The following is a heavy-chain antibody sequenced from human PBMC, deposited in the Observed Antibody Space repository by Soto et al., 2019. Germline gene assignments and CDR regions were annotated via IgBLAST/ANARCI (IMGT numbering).Heavy chain of an antibody. CDR2: MSYDGSNE. Sequence: QVQLVESGGGVVQPGRSLRLSCAASGFTFSHYAMHWVRQAPGKGLEWVALMSYDGSNEYYADSVKGRFTISRDNSKNTLYLQMNSRRAEETAVYYCAKDGSHNFDYWGQGTLVTVSS. D-gene: IGHD1-26*01. V-gene: IGHV3-30*18. J-gene: IGHJ4*02. CDR3: AKDGSHNFDY. CDR1: GFTFSHYA.